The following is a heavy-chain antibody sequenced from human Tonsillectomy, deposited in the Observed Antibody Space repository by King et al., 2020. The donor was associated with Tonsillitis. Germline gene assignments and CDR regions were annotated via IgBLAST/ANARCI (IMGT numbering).Heavy chain of an antibody. Sequence: HVQLVESGAEVKKPGSSVKVSCKASGGSLSRFISWVRQAPGQGLEWMGGIIPMFATNYAQKFQGRVTITADESTSTAYMELSNLRSDDTAVYYCASPREQLVRGSYYYAMDVWGQGTTVTVSS. V-gene: IGHV1-69*01. CDR1: GGSLSRF. J-gene: IGHJ6*02. D-gene: IGHD6-13*01. CDR3: ASPREQLVRGSYYYAMDV. CDR2: IIPMFAT.